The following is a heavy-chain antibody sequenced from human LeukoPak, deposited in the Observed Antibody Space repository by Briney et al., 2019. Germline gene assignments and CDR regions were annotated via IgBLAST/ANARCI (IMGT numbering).Heavy chain of an antibody. CDR1: GFAVTSNY. V-gene: IGHV3-66*01. D-gene: IGHD3-16*01. Sequence: GGSLRLSCAASGFAVTSNYMSWVRQAPGKGLEWVSVISGDGTTYYADSVKGRCTISRDISKNTLHLQMNSLRAEDTAVYYCARDLGGLIDYWGQGTLVTVSS. J-gene: IGHJ4*02. CDR3: ARDLGGLIDY. CDR2: ISGDGTT.